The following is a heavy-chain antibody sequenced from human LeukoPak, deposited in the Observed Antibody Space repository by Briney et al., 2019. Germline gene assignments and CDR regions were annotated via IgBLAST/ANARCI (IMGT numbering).Heavy chain of an antibody. J-gene: IGHJ3*02. CDR1: GGTFSSYA. D-gene: IGHD3-22*01. V-gene: IGHV1-69*05. CDR2: IIPIFGTA. CDR3: ARGPYSYDSSGAFDI. Sequence: SVKVSCKASGGTFSSYAISWVRQAPGQGREWMGGIIPIFGTAHYAQKFQGRVTITTHKSTSTAYMELSSLRSEDTAVYYCARGPYSYDSSGAFDIWGQGQMVPVSS.